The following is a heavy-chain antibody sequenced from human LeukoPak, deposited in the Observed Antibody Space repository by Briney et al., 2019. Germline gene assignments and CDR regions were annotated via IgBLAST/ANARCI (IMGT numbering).Heavy chain of an antibody. D-gene: IGHD1-1*01. CDR2: LSGGGGYT. CDR3: TKINEAIN. CDR1: GLTFRTYA. Sequence: GGSLRLSCVGSGLTFRTYATTWVRQAPGKGLEWVSTLSGGGGYTYYSDSVKDRFTISRGNSENTLYLQMNSLRAEDTAVYYCTKINEAINWGQGTLVTVSA. J-gene: IGHJ4*02. V-gene: IGHV3-23*01.